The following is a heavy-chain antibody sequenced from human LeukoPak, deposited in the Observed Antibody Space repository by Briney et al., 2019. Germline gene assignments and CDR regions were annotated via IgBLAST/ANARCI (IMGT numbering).Heavy chain of an antibody. V-gene: IGHV1-69*04. CDR2: IIPILGIA. D-gene: IGHD6-13*01. J-gene: IGHJ3*02. CDR1: GGTFSSYA. Sequence: ASVKVSCKASGGTFSSYAISWVRQAPGQGLEWMGRIIPILGIANYAQKFQGRVTITADKSTSTAYMELSSLRSEDTAVYYRARGDSSSWSDAFDIWGQGTMVTVSS. CDR3: ARGDSSSWSDAFDI.